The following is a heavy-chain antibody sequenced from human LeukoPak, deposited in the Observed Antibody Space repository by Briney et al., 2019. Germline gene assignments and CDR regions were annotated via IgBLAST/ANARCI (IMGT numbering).Heavy chain of an antibody. CDR1: GYTFTSYY. CDR3: ARGTRWLQDY. D-gene: IGHD5-24*01. CDR2: INPSGGST. Sequence: ASVKVSCKASGYTFTSYYMHWVRQAPGQGLEWMGVINPSGGSTTPAQKFQGRVTMTRDTSTSTVYMELSSLRSEDTAVYYCARGTRWLQDYWGQGTLVTVSS. J-gene: IGHJ4*02. V-gene: IGHV1-46*01.